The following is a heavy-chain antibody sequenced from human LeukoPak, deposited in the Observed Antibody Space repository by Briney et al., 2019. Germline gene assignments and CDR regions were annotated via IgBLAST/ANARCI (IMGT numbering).Heavy chain of an antibody. CDR3: ARQTCSGGSCFLFYSGMDV. V-gene: IGHV4-39*01. J-gene: IGHJ6*02. D-gene: IGHD2-15*01. CDR2: IHYSGDT. CDR1: GGSFSSTSYY. Sequence: SETLSLTCTVSGGSFSSTSYYWGWVRQPAGRGLEWVGSIHYSGDTSDNPSRNSRITISVDTSKNQFSLKLSSVTATDTAVYYCARQTCSGGSCFLFYSGMDVWGQGTTVTVSS.